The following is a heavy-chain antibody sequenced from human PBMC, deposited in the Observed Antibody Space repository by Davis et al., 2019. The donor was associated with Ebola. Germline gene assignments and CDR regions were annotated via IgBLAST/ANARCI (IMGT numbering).Heavy chain of an antibody. CDR1: GFTFSNYA. J-gene: IGHJ6*03. CDR3: ARRDGSGGVPPRYYMDV. CDR2: ISGSGGST. Sequence: PGGSLRLSCAASGFTFSNYAMNWVRQAPGKGLEWVSGISGSGGSTYYADSVKGRFTISRDNSKNTLYLQMNSLRAEDTAVYYCARRDGSGGVPPRYYMDVWGKGTTVTVSS. D-gene: IGHD3-10*01. V-gene: IGHV3-23*01.